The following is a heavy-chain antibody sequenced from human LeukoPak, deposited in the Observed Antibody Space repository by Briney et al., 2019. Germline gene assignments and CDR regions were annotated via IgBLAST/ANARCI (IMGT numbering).Heavy chain of an antibody. J-gene: IGHJ4*02. CDR1: GGSISSSSYY. CDR2: IYYSGST. V-gene: IGHV4-39*01. CDR3: ARPRISYSSGWYRGDKDLPDDY. Sequence: SETLSLTCTVSGGSISSSSYYWGWIRQPPGKGLEWIGSIYYSGSTYYNPSLKSRVTISVDTSKNQFSLKLSSVPAADTAVYYCARPRISYSSGWYRGDKDLPDDYWGQGTLVTVSS. D-gene: IGHD6-19*01.